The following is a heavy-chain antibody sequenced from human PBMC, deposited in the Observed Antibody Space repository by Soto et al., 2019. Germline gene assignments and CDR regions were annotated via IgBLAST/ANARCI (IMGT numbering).Heavy chain of an antibody. CDR1: GGTFSSFV. D-gene: IGHD3-22*01. J-gene: IGHJ4*02. CDR3: PREGDMKFHSDSSDEPGY. Sequence: QVQLVQSGAEVKKPGSSVKVSCKASGGTFSSFVISWVRQAPGQGLEWMGRIIPSIGIINYAQKFQGRVTITADTSTSTAYMELSSLRSDDTAVYYCPREGDMKFHSDSSDEPGYWGQGTLVTVSS. V-gene: IGHV1-69*04. CDR2: IIPSIGII.